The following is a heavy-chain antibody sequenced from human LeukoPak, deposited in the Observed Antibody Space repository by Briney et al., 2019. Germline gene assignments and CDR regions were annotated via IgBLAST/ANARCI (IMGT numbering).Heavy chain of an antibody. J-gene: IGHJ3*02. CDR1: GFTFSSYG. CDR3: ARDPNGDYIGAFDM. Sequence: GGSLRLSCAASGFTFSSYGIHWVRQAPGKGPEWVSAIRGGGGSAFYADSVKGRFTISRDNSKYTLFLQMNSLRAEDTAVYYCARDPNGDYIGAFDMWGPGTMVTVSS. V-gene: IGHV3-23*01. CDR2: IRGGGGSA. D-gene: IGHD4-17*01.